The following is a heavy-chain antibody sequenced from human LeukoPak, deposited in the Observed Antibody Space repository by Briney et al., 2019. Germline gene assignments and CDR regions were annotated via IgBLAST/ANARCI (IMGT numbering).Heavy chain of an antibody. D-gene: IGHD4-11*01. CDR2: ISAYNGNT. CDR1: GYTFTSYG. Sequence: ASVKVSCKASGYTFTSYGISWVRQAPGQGLEWMGWISAYNGNTNYAQKLQGRVTMTTDTSTSTAYMELRSLRSDDTAVYYCASSQYGWQRAFDIWSQGTMVTVSS. CDR3: ASSQYGWQRAFDI. J-gene: IGHJ3*02. V-gene: IGHV1-18*01.